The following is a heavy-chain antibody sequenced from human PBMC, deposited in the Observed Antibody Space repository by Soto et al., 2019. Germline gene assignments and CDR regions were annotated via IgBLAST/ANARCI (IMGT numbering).Heavy chain of an antibody. V-gene: IGHV4-31*03. CDR2: IYYSGST. CDR3: ARVLSYYGDYGGYYYGMDV. D-gene: IGHD4-17*01. CDR1: GGSISSGGYY. Sequence: SETLSLTCTVSGGSISSGGYYWSWIRQHPGKGLEWIGNIYYSGSTYYNPSVKSRVTISVDTSKNQFSLKLSSVTAADTAVYYCARVLSYYGDYGGYYYGMDVWGQGTTVTVSS. J-gene: IGHJ6*02.